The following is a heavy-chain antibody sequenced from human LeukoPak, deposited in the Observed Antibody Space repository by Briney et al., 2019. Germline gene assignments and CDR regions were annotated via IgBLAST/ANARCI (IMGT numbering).Heavy chain of an antibody. Sequence: PSETLSLTCTVPGGSFSSYYWSWVRQPPGKGLEWIGYIFYSGSTRYGPSLNSRVTISLDTSKSQFSLKLNSVTAADTAVYYCARQPSGYYDKSGYYPYYFESWGQGTLVTVSS. J-gene: IGHJ4*02. D-gene: IGHD3-22*01. CDR3: ARQPSGYYDKSGYYPYYFES. V-gene: IGHV4-59*08. CDR1: GGSFSSYY. CDR2: IFYSGST.